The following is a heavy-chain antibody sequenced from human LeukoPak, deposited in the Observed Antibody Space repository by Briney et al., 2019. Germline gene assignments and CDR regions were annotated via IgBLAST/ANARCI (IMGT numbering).Heavy chain of an antibody. V-gene: IGHV1-2*02. J-gene: IGHJ5*02. D-gene: IGHD3-9*01. CDR1: GYTFTGYY. CDR3: ARGRRYTHNWFDP. CDR2: INPNSGGT. Sequence: ASVKVSCKASGYTFTGYYMHWVRQAPGQGLEWMGWINPNSGGTNYAQKFQGRVTMTRDTSISTACMELSRLRSDDTAVYYCARGRRYTHNWFDPWGQGTLVTVSS.